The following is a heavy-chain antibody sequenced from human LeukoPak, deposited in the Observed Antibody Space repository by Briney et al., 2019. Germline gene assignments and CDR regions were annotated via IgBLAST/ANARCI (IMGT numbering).Heavy chain of an antibody. CDR1: GFTVSSNY. CDR3: ARACGYCSTASCAYYFDY. CDR2: IYSGGSS. D-gene: IGHD2-2*03. J-gene: IGHJ4*02. V-gene: IGHV3-53*01. Sequence: PGGSLRLSCAASGFTVSSNYMGWVRQAPGKGLEWVSVIYSGGSSYYADSVKGRFTISRDNSKNTLYPQMNSLRAEDTAVYYCARACGYCSTASCAYYFDYWGQGTLVTVSS.